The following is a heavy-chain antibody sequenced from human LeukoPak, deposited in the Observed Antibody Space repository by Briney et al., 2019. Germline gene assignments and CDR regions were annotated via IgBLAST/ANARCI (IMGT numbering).Heavy chain of an antibody. Sequence: PSQTLSLTCTVSGGSISSGSYYWSWIRQPAGKGLEWIGRIYTSGSTNCNPSLKSRVTISVDTSKNQFFLKLSSVTAADTAVYYCARERDGYNWVDYWGQGTLVTVSS. CDR1: GGSISSGSYY. CDR3: ARERDGYNWVDY. D-gene: IGHD5-24*01. V-gene: IGHV4-61*02. CDR2: IYTSGST. J-gene: IGHJ4*02.